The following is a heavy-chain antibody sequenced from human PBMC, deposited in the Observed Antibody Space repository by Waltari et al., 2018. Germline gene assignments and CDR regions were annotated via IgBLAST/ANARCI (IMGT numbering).Heavy chain of an antibody. J-gene: IGHJ4*02. CDR1: GFSLSTSGVG. CDR2: IYLNDDK. V-gene: IGHV2-5*01. CDR3: AHEQPSKYYDSSGYYPAFDY. D-gene: IGHD3-22*01. Sequence: QITLKESGPTLVNPTQTLTLTCTFSGFSLSTSGVGVGWIRQPPGKALEWLALIYLNDDKRYSPSLKSRLTITKDTSKNQVVLTMTNMDPVDTATYYCAHEQPSKYYDSSGYYPAFDYWGQGTLVTVSS.